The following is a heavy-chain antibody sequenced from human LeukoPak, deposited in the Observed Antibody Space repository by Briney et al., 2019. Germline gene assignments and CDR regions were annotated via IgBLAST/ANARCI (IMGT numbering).Heavy chain of an antibody. J-gene: IGHJ4*02. V-gene: IGHV3-21*04. CDR2: ISRSSSYI. CDR3: AKALGAYYYDSSGYSFDY. Sequence: GGSLRLSCAASGFTFSSYNMNWVRQAPGKGLEWVSSISRSSSYIYYADSVKGRFTISRDNAKNSQYLQMNSLRAEDTALYYCAKALGAYYYDSSGYSFDYWGQGTLVTVSS. CDR1: GFTFSSYN. D-gene: IGHD3-22*01.